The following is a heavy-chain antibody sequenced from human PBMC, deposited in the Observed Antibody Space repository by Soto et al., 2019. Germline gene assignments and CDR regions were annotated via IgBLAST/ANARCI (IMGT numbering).Heavy chain of an antibody. J-gene: IGHJ4*02. CDR2: IYWDDDK. CDR3: VRSDSATGTTFGY. CDR1: GFSLSSSGVG. D-gene: IGHD1-1*01. V-gene: IGHV2-5*02. Sequence: QITLKESGSTQVKPTQTLTLTCTVSGFSLSSSGVGVGWIRQPPGKALEWLALIYWDDDKRYSPSLKTRVTVTRDTSKNQVVLTVTDMDPADTATYYCVRSDSATGTTFGYWGQGILVTVPS.